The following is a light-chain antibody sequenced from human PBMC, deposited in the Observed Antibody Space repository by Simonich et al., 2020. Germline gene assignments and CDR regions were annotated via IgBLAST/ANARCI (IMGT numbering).Light chain of an antibody. CDR3: SSYTSSSTLV. CDR1: SGDVGGYNY. Sequence: QSALTQPASVSGSPGQSITISCTGTSGDVGGYNYVSWYQQHPGKAPKLMIYDVSKRPSGVSNRFSGSKSGNTASLTISGLQAEDEADYYCSSYTSSSTLVFGGGNKLTVL. CDR2: DVS. J-gene: IGLJ3*02. V-gene: IGLV2-14*01.